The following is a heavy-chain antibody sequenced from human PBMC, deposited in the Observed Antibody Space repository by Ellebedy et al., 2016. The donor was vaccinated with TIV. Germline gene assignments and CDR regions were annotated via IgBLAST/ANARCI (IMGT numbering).Heavy chain of an antibody. D-gene: IGHD1-26*01. V-gene: IGHV3-33*01. J-gene: IGHJ4*02. Sequence: WHDGSSKYYADSVKGRFTISRDNSKNTLYLQMNSLRAEDTAMYYCASLSGPIVGATHPLDYWGQGTLVTVSS. CDR3: ASLSGPIVGATHPLDY. CDR2: WHDGSSK.